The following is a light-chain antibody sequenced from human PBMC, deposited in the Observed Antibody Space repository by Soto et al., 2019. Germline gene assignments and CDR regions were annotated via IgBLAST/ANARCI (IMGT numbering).Light chain of an antibody. CDR1: QDISNY. CDR3: QQYDNLLT. CDR2: DAS. Sequence: DIQMTQSPSSLSASLGARVNITCQASQDISNYLNWYQQKPGKAPKLLMYDASNLETGVPSRFSGSGSGTDFTFTISSLQPEDIATYYCQQYDNLLTFGGGTKVEIK. V-gene: IGKV1-33*01. J-gene: IGKJ4*01.